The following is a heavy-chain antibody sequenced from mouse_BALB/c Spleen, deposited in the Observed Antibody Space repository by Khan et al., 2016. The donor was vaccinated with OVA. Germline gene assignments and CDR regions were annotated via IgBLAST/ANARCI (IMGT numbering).Heavy chain of an antibody. CDR2: INYSGTT. CDR1: GYSITSDYA. Sequence: EVQLQESGPGLVKPSQSLSLTCTVTGYSITSDYAWNWIRQFPGNKLEWMGYINYSGTTSYNPSLKSRISITRDTSKNQFFLQLNSVTTEDTVTYFCARRSVWGAGTTVTVSS. CDR3: ARRSV. V-gene: IGHV3-2*02. J-gene: IGHJ1*01.